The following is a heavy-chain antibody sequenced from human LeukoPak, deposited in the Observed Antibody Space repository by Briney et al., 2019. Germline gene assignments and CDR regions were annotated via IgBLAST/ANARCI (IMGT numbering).Heavy chain of an antibody. CDR3: ATSRRGFGGLWGY. V-gene: IGHV3-48*03. CDR1: GFTFSSYE. Sequence: GGSLSLSCAASGFTFSSYEMNWVRQAPGKGLEWVSYINSGGSTIYYADSVKGRFTISRDNAKKSLYLQMNSLRAGDTAAYYCATSRRGFGGLWGYWGQGTLVTVSS. J-gene: IGHJ4*02. D-gene: IGHD3-10*01. CDR2: INSGGSTI.